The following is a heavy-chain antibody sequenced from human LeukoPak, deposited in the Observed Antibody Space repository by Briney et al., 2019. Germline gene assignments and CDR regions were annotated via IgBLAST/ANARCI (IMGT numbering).Heavy chain of an antibody. Sequence: GGSLRLSCAASGFTFSSYWMHWVRQAPGKGLVWVSRINSDGSSTSYADSVKGRFTISRDNSKNTLYLQMNSLRAEDTAVYYCAKGAKDTAMVYYFDYWGQGTLVTVSS. CDR3: AKGAKDTAMVYYFDY. CDR2: INSDGSST. D-gene: IGHD5-18*01. CDR1: GFTFSSYW. J-gene: IGHJ4*02. V-gene: IGHV3-74*01.